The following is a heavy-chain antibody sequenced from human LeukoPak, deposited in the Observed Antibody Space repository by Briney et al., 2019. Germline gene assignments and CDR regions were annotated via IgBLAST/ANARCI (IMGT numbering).Heavy chain of an antibody. CDR1: GGSLSTYY. Sequence: PSETLSLTCTVSGGSLSTYYWSWIRQPPGKGLEWIGHIYYSGSTTYNPSLKSRVTISVDTSKNQFSLKLSSVAAADAAVYYCARFGSTVPGTNWFDPWGQETLVTVSS. CDR2: IYYSGST. V-gene: IGHV4-59*08. CDR3: ARFGSTVPGTNWFDP. J-gene: IGHJ5*02. D-gene: IGHD6-19*01.